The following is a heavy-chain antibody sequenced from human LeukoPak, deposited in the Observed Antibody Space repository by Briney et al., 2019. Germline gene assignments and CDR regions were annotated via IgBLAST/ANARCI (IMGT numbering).Heavy chain of an antibody. D-gene: IGHD2-15*01. J-gene: IGHJ4*02. CDR3: AGGGERAADDYFDY. CDR1: GGSISSYY. Sequence: SETLSLTCTVSGGSISSYYWSWIRQPPGKGLEWIGYIYYSGSTNYNPSLKSRVTISVDTSKNQFSLKLSSVTAADTAVYYCAGGGERAADDYFDYWGQGTLVTVSS. CDR2: IYYSGST. V-gene: IGHV4-59*01.